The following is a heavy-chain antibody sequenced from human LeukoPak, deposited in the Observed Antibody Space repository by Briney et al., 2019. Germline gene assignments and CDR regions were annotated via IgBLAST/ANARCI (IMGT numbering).Heavy chain of an antibody. J-gene: IGHJ4*02. D-gene: IGHD3-16*01. CDR1: GFTFSSYG. V-gene: IGHV3-30*18. Sequence: PGGSLRLSCAASGFTFSSYGMHWVRQAPGQGLEGVAVISYDGFNKYYGDSVKGRFTISRDNSKNTLYLQMDSLRAEDTAVYYCAKEGRVTDYYFGYWGQGTLVTVSS. CDR3: AKEGRVTDYYFGY. CDR2: ISYDGFNK.